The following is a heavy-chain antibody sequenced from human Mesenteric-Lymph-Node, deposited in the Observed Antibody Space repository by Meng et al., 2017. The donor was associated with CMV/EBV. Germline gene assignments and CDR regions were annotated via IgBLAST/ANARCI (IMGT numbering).Heavy chain of an antibody. CDR1: GGSFSGYY. V-gene: IGHV4-34*01. CDR3: ARGSSYDILTGYFDY. Sequence: VQLPQWGVGLLEPSETLSVTCAVYGGSFSGYYWNWIRQSPEKGLEWIGEINHSGSTTYNPSFTSRIIISVDTSTNQISLNMSSVTAADTAVYYCARGSSYDILTGYFDYWGQGALVTVSS. J-gene: IGHJ4*02. D-gene: IGHD3-9*01. CDR2: INHSGST.